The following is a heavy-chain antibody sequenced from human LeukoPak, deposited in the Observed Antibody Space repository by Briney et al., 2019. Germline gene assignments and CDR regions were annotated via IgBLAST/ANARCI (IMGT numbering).Heavy chain of an antibody. CDR2: IIHIFGTA. Sequence: SVPVSFQASVGTFSSYAISWLRQAPGQGLEWMGGIIHIFGTANYAQKFQGRVTITADESTSTAYMELSSLRSEDTAVYYCARGRAYYYGSGSYYTPFDYWGQGTLVTVAS. CDR3: ARGRAYYYGSGSYYTPFDY. J-gene: IGHJ4*02. D-gene: IGHD3-10*01. CDR1: VGTFSSYA. V-gene: IGHV1-69*13.